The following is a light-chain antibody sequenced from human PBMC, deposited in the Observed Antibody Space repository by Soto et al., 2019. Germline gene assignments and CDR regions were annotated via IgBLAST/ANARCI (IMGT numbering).Light chain of an antibody. Sequence: QSALTQPASVSGSPGQSITISCTGTSSDVGGYNYVSWYQQHPGKAPKLMIYDVSNRPSGVSNRFSGSKSGNTASLTSSGLQAEDEADYYCSSYTSSSTVVFVGGTQLNVL. CDR2: DVS. CDR1: SSDVGGYNY. V-gene: IGLV2-14*01. J-gene: IGLJ2*01. CDR3: SSYTSSSTVV.